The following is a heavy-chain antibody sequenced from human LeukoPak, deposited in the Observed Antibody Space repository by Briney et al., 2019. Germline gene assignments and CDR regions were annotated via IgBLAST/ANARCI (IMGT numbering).Heavy chain of an antibody. Sequence: GGSLRLSCVASGFTFSAAWMTWVRQAPGKGLECVGRIKSRTDGGTTDYATPVKGRFATSRDDSKNTLYLQMNSLKIEDTGVYYCTTVGSSWGFDYWGQGTLVTVSS. D-gene: IGHD6-13*01. CDR3: TTVGSSWGFDY. J-gene: IGHJ4*02. V-gene: IGHV3-15*01. CDR2: IKSRTDGGTT. CDR1: GFTFSAAW.